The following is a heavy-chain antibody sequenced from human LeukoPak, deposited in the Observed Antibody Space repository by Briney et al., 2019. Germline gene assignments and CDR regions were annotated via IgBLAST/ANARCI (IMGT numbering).Heavy chain of an antibody. D-gene: IGHD1-7*01. CDR1: GITFSSYS. Sequence: GGSLRLSCAASGITFSSYSMNWVRQAPGKGLEWVSCISSSSSYIYYADSVKGRFTISRDNAKNSLSLQMNSLRAEDTAVYYCARGLNWKYGWFDPWGQGTLVTVSS. V-gene: IGHV3-21*01. CDR3: ARGLNWKYGWFDP. CDR2: ISSSSSYI. J-gene: IGHJ5*02.